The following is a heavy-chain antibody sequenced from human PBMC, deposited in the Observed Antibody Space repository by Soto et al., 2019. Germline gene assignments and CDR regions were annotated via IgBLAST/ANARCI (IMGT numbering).Heavy chain of an antibody. D-gene: IGHD6-19*01. J-gene: IGHJ5*02. CDR1: GFTVSSNY. CDR3: AREKRAVAGRGWFDP. V-gene: IGHV3-53*01. CDR2: IYSGGST. Sequence: GGSLRLSCAASGFTVSSNYMSWVRQAPGKGLEWVSVIYSGGSTYYADSVKGRFTISRDNSKNTLYLQMNSLRAEDTAVYYCAREKRAVAGRGWFDPWGQGTLVTVSS.